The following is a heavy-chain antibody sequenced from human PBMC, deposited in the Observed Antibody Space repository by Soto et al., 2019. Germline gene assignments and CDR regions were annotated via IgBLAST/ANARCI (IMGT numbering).Heavy chain of an antibody. CDR3: TTNEH. CDR2: SKSKDNNYAT. CDR1: GFTFSGSG. V-gene: IGHV3-73*01. J-gene: IGHJ4*02. Sequence: GSLIRSCAAAGFTFSGSGLHWVRQASGKGLEWVGRSKSKDNNYATAYAASVKGRFTISRDESKNTAFLQMNGLKTEDTAVYYCTTNEHWGQGTLVTVSS.